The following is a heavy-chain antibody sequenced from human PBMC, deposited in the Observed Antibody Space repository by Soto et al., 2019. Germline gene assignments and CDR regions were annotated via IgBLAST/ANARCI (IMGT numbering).Heavy chain of an antibody. V-gene: IGHV1-18*04. CDR1: GYTFTSYG. D-gene: IGHD6-6*01. CDR2: ISAYNGNT. J-gene: IGHJ3*02. CDR3: ARDPSVEKASPDDAFDI. Sequence: ASVKVSCKASGYTFTSYGISWVRQAPGQGLEWMGWISAYNGNTNYAQKLQGRVAMITDTSTSTAYMELRSLRSDDTAVYYCARDPSVEKASPDDAFDIWGQGTMVTVSS.